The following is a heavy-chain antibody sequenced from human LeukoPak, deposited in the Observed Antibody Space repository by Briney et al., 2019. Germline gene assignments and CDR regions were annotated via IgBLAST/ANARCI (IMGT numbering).Heavy chain of an antibody. Sequence: SETLSLTCTVSGGSISSYYWSWIRQPPGKGLEWIGYIYYSGSTNYNPSLKSRVTISVDTSKNQFSLKLSSVTAADTAVYYCAGDRILWSYWGQGTLVTVSS. D-gene: IGHD3-10*01. CDR2: IYYSGST. CDR1: GGSISSYY. CDR3: AGDRILWSY. V-gene: IGHV4-59*01. J-gene: IGHJ4*02.